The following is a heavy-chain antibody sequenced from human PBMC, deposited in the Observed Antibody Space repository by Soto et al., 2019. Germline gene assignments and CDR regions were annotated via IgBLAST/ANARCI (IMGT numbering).Heavy chain of an antibody. J-gene: IGHJ1*01. CDR3: AIRRAGVASHGT. CDR2: VNPYNGNT. V-gene: IGHV1-18*01. Sequence: GASGNGSCKASGYSFTSFGVNWVRQAPGQGLEWMGWVNPYNGNTNYAQKFQGRVTMTADTSTSTAYMEVRSLRSDDTAVYYCAIRRAGVASHGTWGPGIPVTVFS. CDR1: GYSFTSFG. D-gene: IGHD6-13*01.